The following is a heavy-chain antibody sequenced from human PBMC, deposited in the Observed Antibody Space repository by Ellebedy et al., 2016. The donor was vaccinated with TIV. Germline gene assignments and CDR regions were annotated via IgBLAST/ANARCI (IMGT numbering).Heavy chain of an antibody. J-gene: IGHJ6*03. V-gene: IGHV3-7*03. CDR1: GFTFSSHW. Sequence: GGSLRLSXAASGFTFSSHWMGWVRQAPGKGLEWVANIDQDGSQRLYVDSVKGRFTISRDNAKNSLYLQMNSLRVEDTALYYCALSSGHDSKDIYYYYMDVWGIGTTVTVSS. D-gene: IGHD5-12*01. CDR2: IDQDGSQR. CDR3: ALSSGHDSKDIYYYYMDV.